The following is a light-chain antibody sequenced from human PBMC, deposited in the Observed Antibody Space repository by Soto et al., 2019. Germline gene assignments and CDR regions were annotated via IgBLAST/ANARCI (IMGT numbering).Light chain of an antibody. CDR3: QQYGSPYT. V-gene: IGKV3-20*01. Sequence: EIVLTQSPGTLSLSPGERATLSCRASQSVSNSYLAWYQQKPGQAPRLLIYGASSRATGIPDRFSGSGSGTDFTLTISRLEPEDFAVYYCQQYGSPYTFGQGTKLEI. CDR1: QSVSNSY. J-gene: IGKJ2*01. CDR2: GAS.